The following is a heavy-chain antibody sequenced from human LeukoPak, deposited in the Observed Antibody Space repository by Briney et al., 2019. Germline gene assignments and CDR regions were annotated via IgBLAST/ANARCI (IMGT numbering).Heavy chain of an antibody. Sequence: ASVKVSCKASGYIFTGYYMHWVRQAPGRGLEWMGWINPNSGDTNYAQKFQGRVTMTTDTSTSTAYMELRSLRSDDTAVYYCARDVSDFRSFSKYYYMDVWGKGTTVTVSS. CDR2: INPNSGDT. CDR1: GYIFTGYY. J-gene: IGHJ6*03. CDR3: ARDVSDFRSFSKYYYMDV. V-gene: IGHV1-2*02. D-gene: IGHD3-3*01.